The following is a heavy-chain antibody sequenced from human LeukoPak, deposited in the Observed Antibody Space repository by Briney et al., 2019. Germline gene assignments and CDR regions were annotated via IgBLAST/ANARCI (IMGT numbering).Heavy chain of an antibody. Sequence: PSETLSLTCTVSGASISNYYWIWIRQPAGKGLEWIGLIYTSGNTNYNPSLKSRVTMSVDTSKNQFSLKLSSVTAAATAVYYCARVRGITSMAYFDYWGQGTLVTVSS. V-gene: IGHV4-4*07. CDR3: ARVRGITSMAYFDY. D-gene: IGHD5-18*01. J-gene: IGHJ4*02. CDR2: IYTSGNT. CDR1: GASISNYY.